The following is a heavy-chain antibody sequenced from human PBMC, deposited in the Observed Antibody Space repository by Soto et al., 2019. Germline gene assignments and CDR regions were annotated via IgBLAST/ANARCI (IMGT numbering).Heavy chain of an antibody. Sequence: QVQLVQSGAEVKKPGSSVKVSCKASGGTFSSYAISWVRQAPGQGLEWMGGIIPIFGTANYAQKFQGRVTITADESTSTAYMELSSLRSEVTAVYYCATSNLAYCGGDCYFAFDIWGQGTMVTVSS. CDR2: IIPIFGTA. CDR3: ATSNLAYCGGDCYFAFDI. CDR1: GGTFSSYA. J-gene: IGHJ3*02. V-gene: IGHV1-69*01. D-gene: IGHD2-21*02.